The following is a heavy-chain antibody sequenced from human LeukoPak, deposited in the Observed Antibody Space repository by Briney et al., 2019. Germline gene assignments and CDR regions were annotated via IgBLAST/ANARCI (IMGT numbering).Heavy chain of an antibody. V-gene: IGHV3-30-3*01. CDR2: ISYAGNNK. Sequence: GGSLRLSCAASGFTFSSCAMHWVRQAPGKGLEWVAVISYAGNNKYYAGSVKGRFTISRDNSKNTLYLQMNSLRAEDTAVYYCALHGSGWYSTGRRRLDYWGQGTLVTVSS. D-gene: IGHD6-19*01. CDR1: GFTFSSCA. CDR3: ALHGSGWYSTGRRRLDY. J-gene: IGHJ4*02.